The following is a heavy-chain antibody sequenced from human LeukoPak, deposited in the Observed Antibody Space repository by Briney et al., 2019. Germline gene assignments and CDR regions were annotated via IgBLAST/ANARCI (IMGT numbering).Heavy chain of an antibody. CDR3: AKDLSVDGYRVGYLDY. CDR2: ISGSGGST. V-gene: IGHV3-23*01. Sequence: GGSLRLSCAASGFTFSSYAMSWIRPAPGKGLEWVSAISGSGGSTYYADSVKGRFTISRDNSKNPLYLRMNSLRAEDTAVYYCAKDLSVDGYRVGYLDYWGQGTLVTVSS. J-gene: IGHJ4*02. D-gene: IGHD5-24*01. CDR1: GFTFSSYA.